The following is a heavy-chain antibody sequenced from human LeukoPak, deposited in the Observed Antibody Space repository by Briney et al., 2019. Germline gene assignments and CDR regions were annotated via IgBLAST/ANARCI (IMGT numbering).Heavy chain of an antibody. V-gene: IGHV3-23*01. J-gene: IGHJ4*02. Sequence: GGSLRLSCAASGFTFSNYGMSWVRQAQGKGLEWVSAITDSGNTSYSDSVKGRFTISRDNSRNTLYLQMNSLRAEDTALYYCANWYYYENGAYWCWGQGTLVTVSS. D-gene: IGHD3-22*01. CDR1: GFTFSNYG. CDR3: ANWYYYENGAYWC. CDR2: ITDSGNT.